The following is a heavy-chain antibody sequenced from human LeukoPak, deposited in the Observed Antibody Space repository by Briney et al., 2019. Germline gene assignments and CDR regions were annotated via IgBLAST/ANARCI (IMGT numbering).Heavy chain of an antibody. Sequence: SVKVSCTASGGTFSSYAISWVRQAPGQGLEWMGGIIPIFGTANHAQKFQGRVTITADESTSTAYMELSSLRSEDTAVYYCARHPGYCSGGSCYYYYYYGMDVWGKGTTVTVSS. CDR3: ARHPGYCSGGSCYYYYYYGMDV. CDR1: GGTFSSYA. J-gene: IGHJ6*04. V-gene: IGHV1-69*13. CDR2: IIPIFGTA. D-gene: IGHD2-15*01.